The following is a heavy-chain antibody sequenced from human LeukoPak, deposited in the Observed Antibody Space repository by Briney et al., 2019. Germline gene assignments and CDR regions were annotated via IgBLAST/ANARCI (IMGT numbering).Heavy chain of an antibody. V-gene: IGHV4-4*07. J-gene: IGHJ4*02. Sequence: SETLSLTCTVSGGSISSYYWNWIRQPAGKGLEWIGRFYTGGNTFCNPSLKSRVTMSIDTSKNQFSLKVTSVTAADTAVYLCARQSLDPSFPYFFDHWGQGTLVTVSS. CDR2: FYTGGNT. CDR3: ARQSLDPSFPYFFDH. CDR1: GGSISSYY.